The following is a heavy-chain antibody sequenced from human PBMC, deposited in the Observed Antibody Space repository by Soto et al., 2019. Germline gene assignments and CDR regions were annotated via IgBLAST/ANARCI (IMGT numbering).Heavy chain of an antibody. CDR2: ISYDGSNK. Sequence: QVQLVESGGGVVQPGRSLRLSCAASGFTFSSYAMHWVRQAPGKGLEWVAVISYDGSNKYYADSVKGRFTISRDNSKNTLYLQMNSLRAEDTAVYYWARDNGPTITVTPNNWFDPWGQGTLVTVSS. CDR3: ARDNGPTITVTPNNWFDP. J-gene: IGHJ5*02. CDR1: GFTFSSYA. D-gene: IGHD4-17*01. V-gene: IGHV3-30-3*01.